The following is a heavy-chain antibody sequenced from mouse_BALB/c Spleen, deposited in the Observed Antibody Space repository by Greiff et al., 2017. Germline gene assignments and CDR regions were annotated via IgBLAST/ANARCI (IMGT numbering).Heavy chain of an antibody. Sequence: EVKLMESGGGLVQPGGSRKLSCAASGFTFSSFGMHWVRQAPEKGLEWVAYISSGSSTIYYADTVKGRFTISRDNPKNTLFLQMTSLRSEDTAMYYCARSRSSYFDYWGQGTTRPVSS. CDR2: ISSGSSTI. D-gene: IGHD1-1*01. J-gene: IGHJ2*01. CDR3: ARSRSSYFDY. V-gene: IGHV5-17*02. CDR1: GFTFSSFG.